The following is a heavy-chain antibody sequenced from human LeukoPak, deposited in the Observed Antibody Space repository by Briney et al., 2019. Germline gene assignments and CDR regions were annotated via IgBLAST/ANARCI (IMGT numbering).Heavy chain of an antibody. Sequence: PSETLSLTCTVSGGSISSSSYYWGWIRQPPGKGLEWIGSIYYSGSTYYNPSLKSRVTISVDTSKNQFSLKLSSVTAADTAVYYCARVKDRFSGSYYVGSGFDIWGQGTTVTVSS. J-gene: IGHJ3*02. CDR2: IYYSGST. CDR1: GGSISSSSYY. CDR3: ARVKDRFSGSYYVGSGFDI. D-gene: IGHD1-26*01. V-gene: IGHV4-39*01.